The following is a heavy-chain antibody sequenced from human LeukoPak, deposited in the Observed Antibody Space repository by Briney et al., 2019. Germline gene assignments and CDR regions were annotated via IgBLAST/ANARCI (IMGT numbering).Heavy chain of an antibody. CDR2: MNPNSGNT. V-gene: IGHV1-8*01. Sequence: GASVKVSCKASGYTFTSHDINWVRQATGQGPEWMGWMNPNSGNTGYAQKFQGRVTMTRNTSISTAYMELSSLRSEDTAVYYCARLPQIAAAGTFDYWGQGTLVTVSS. CDR3: ARLPQIAAAGTFDY. J-gene: IGHJ4*02. D-gene: IGHD6-13*01. CDR1: GYTFTSHD.